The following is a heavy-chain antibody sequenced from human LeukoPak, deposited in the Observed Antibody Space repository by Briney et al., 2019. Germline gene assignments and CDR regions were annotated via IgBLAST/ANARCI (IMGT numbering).Heavy chain of an antibody. CDR2: INHSGST. D-gene: IGHD3-22*01. J-gene: IGHJ4*02. CDR3: ARGRRGYYYDSSGYQIDY. V-gene: IGHV4-34*01. CDR1: GGSFSGYY. Sequence: SSETLSLTCAGYGGSFSGYYWSWIRQPPGKGLEWIGEINHSGSTNYNPSLKSRVTISVDTSKNQFSLKLSSVTAADTAVYYCARGRRGYYYDSSGYQIDYWGQGTLVTVSS.